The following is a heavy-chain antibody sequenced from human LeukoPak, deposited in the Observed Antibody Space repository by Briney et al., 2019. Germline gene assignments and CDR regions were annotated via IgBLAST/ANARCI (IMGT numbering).Heavy chain of an antibody. D-gene: IGHD4-17*01. CDR2: ISYDGSNK. CDR3: ARAPYGDYAWSPHPFDY. J-gene: IGHJ4*02. CDR1: GFTFSSYA. V-gene: IGHV3-30-3*01. Sequence: GGSLRLSCAASGFTFSSYAMHWVRQAPGKGLEWVAVISYDGSNKYYADSVKGRFTISRDNSKNTLYLQMNSLRAEDTAVYYCARAPYGDYAWSPHPFDYWGQGTPVTVSS.